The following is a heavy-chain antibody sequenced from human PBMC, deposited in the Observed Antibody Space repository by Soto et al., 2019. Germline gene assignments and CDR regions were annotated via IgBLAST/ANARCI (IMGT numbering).Heavy chain of an antibody. D-gene: IGHD3-22*01. V-gene: IGHV4-30-4*01. CDR3: ARGVHSYDISGYHYAFYFDY. CDR2: IDSSGST. J-gene: IGHJ4*02. Sequence: QVQLQESGPGLVKPSQTLSLTCTVSGGSFSSGDYYWSWIRQPPGKGLEWIGYIDSSGSTYYNPSLKSRVTVSVDTYKNQLSLKLSSVTAADTAVYYCARGVHSYDISGYHYAFYFDYWGQGTLVSVSS. CDR1: GGSFSSGDYY.